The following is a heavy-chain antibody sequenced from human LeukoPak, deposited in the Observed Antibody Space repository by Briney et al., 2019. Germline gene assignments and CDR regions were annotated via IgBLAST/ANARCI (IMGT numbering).Heavy chain of an antibody. CDR2: IYQSGTT. D-gene: IGHD1-26*01. V-gene: IGHV4-38-2*02. CDR1: GYSISRGYY. J-gene: IGHJ4*02. CDR3: ASTGSYWHFDY. Sequence: SETLSLTCTVSGYSISRGYYWGWIRQPPGKGLEWIGIIYQSGTTYYNPSLKSRVTISVDTSKNHFSLKLRSVTAADTAVYYCASTGSYWHFDYWGQGTLVTVSS.